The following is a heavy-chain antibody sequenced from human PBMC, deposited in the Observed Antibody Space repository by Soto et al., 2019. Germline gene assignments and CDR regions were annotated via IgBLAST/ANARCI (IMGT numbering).Heavy chain of an antibody. CDR1: GFTFSDWW. J-gene: IGHJ4*02. CDR2: INPDGTIV. D-gene: IGHD2-2*03. CDR3: AKMEGMDPWAYSFDY. Sequence: GGSLRLSCAASGFTFSDWWMNWVRQVPGKGLVWVSRINPDGTIVGYADSVKGRFTVSRDNAKNTLYLQMNSLRAEDTAVYYCAKMEGMDPWAYSFDYWGQGTLVTVSS. V-gene: IGHV3-74*01.